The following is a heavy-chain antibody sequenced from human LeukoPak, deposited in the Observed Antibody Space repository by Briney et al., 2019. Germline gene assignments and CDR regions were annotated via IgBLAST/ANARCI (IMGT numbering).Heavy chain of an antibody. J-gene: IGHJ5*02. CDR3: ARDLERRVEDWFDP. CDR2: INPNSGGT. V-gene: IGHV1-2*06. D-gene: IGHD1-1*01. CDR1: GYAFTGYY. Sequence: GASVKVSCKASGYAFTGYYMHWVRQAPGQGLEWMGRINPNSGGTNYAQKFQGRVTMTMDTSISTAYMELSRLRSDDTAVYYCARDLERRVEDWFDPWGQGTLVTVSS.